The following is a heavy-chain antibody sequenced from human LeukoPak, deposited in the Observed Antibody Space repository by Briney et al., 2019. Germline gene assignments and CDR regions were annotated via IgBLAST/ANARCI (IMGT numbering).Heavy chain of an antibody. CDR1: GGSISSGSYY. J-gene: IGHJ4*02. CDR2: IYTGGST. V-gene: IGHV4-61*02. Sequence: SETLSLTCTVSGGSISSGSYYWSWIRQPAGKGLEWIGRIYTGGSTNYNPSLKSRVTISVDTSKNQFSLKLSSVTAADTAVYYCAWGGALWYWGQGTLVTVSS. D-gene: IGHD2-21*01. CDR3: AWGGALWY.